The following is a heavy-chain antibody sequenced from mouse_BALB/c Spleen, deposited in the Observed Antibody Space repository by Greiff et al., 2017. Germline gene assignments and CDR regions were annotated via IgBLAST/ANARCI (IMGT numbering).Heavy chain of an antibody. CDR3: ARGGITLYAMDY. CDR2: ILPGSGST. J-gene: IGHJ4*01. D-gene: IGHD1-1*01. CDR1: GYTFSSYW. Sequence: QVQLQQSGAELMKPGASVKISCKATGYTFSSYWIEWVKQRPGHGLEWIGEILPGSGSTNYNEKFKGKATFTADTSSNTAYMQLSSLTSEDSAVYYCARGGITLYAMDYWGQGTSVTVSS. V-gene: IGHV1-9*01.